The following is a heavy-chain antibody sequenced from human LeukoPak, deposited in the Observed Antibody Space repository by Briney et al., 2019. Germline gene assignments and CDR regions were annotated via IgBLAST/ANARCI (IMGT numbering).Heavy chain of an antibody. V-gene: IGHV3-7*01. Sequence: TGGSLRLSCAASGFTFSGYWMSWVRQAPGKGPEWVANIKEDGRETYYLDSVKGRFTISRDNAKNSLDLQMDSLRVEDTAIYYCAKAQKFRPSAFFDSRGQGTLVTVSS. CDR2: IKEDGRET. CDR1: GFTFSGYW. J-gene: IGHJ4*02. CDR3: AKAQKFRPSAFFDS.